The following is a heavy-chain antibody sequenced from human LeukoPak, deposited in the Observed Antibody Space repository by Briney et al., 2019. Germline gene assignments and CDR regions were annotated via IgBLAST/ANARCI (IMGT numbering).Heavy chain of an antibody. CDR3: ARSGSYFGVWFDP. J-gene: IGHJ5*02. V-gene: IGHV5-51*01. CDR1: GYSFTSYW. Sequence: GESLKISCKGSGYSFTSYWIGWVRQMPGKGLEWMGIIYPGDSDTRYSPSFQGQVTISADKSISTAYLQWSSLKASGTAMYYCARSGSYFGVWFDPWGQGTLVTVSS. D-gene: IGHD1-26*01. CDR2: IYPGDSDT.